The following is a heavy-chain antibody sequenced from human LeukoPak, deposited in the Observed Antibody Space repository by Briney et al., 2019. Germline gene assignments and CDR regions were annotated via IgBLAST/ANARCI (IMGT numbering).Heavy chain of an antibody. D-gene: IGHD3-10*01. V-gene: IGHV3-15*01. CDR2: ILSKGSGGTT. CDR1: GFDFNLAW. Sequence: NPGGSLRLSCAASGFDFNLAWMTWVRQAPGKGLEWAGRILSKGSGGTTDYAAPVKGRFTISRDDSKSTLYLQMNSLKTEDTAVYYCTTAKGSGSRNQFDYWGQGTLVTVSS. J-gene: IGHJ4*02. CDR3: TTAKGSGSRNQFDY.